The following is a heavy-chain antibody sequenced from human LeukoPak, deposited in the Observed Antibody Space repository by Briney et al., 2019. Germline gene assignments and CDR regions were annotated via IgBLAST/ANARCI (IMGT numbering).Heavy chain of an antibody. D-gene: IGHD3-22*01. CDR3: ATMVYDSSGYSDFDY. CDR2: INPSGGST. J-gene: IGHJ4*02. V-gene: IGHV1-46*01. Sequence: ASVKVSCKASGYTFTSYYMHWVRQAPGQGLEWMGIINPSGGSTSYAQKFQGRVTMTRDTSTSTVYMELSSLRSEDTAVYYRATMVYDSSGYSDFDYWGQGTLVTVSS. CDR1: GYTFTSYY.